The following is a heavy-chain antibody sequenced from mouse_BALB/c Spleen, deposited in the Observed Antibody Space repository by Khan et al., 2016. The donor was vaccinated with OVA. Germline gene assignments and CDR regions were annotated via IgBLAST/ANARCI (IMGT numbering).Heavy chain of an antibody. V-gene: IGHV1-5*01. CDR3: TRSYDSYYFDY. Sequence: EVQLQQSGTVLARPGASVKMSCKASGYSFTSYWIHWVKQRPGQGLKWIGAIYPGISDTRYNQKFKGKAKLTAVTSASTAYMELSSLTNEDSAVFYCTRSYDSYYFDYWGQGTTLTVSS. D-gene: IGHD2-4*01. CDR1: GYSFTSYW. J-gene: IGHJ2*01. CDR2: IYPGISDT.